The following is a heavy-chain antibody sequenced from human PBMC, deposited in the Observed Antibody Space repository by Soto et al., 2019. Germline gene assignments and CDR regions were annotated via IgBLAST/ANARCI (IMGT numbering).Heavy chain of an antibody. Sequence: SGPTLVNPTQTLTLTCTFSGFSLKSSGVGVAWIRQPPGKALEWLALVYWSDEKRYSPSLKNRLTITKDTSKNEVVLTMTNMDPLDIATYYCAHKEYYFATGTHYNARWFDPSGQGILVTVS. J-gene: IGHJ5*02. CDR2: VYWSDEK. CDR3: AHKEYYFATGTHYNARWFDP. V-gene: IGHV2-5*01. D-gene: IGHD3-10*01. CDR1: GFSLKSSGVG.